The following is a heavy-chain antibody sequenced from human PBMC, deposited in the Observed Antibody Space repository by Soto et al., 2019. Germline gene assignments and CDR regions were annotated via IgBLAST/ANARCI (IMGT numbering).Heavy chain of an antibody. J-gene: IGHJ4*02. CDR1: GYTFTSYG. Sequence: ASVKVSCKASGYTFTSYGVSWVRQAPGQGLEWMGWISAYNGNTNYAEKLQGRVTMTTDTSTSTADMELRRLRSDDTAVYYCARDGFGYCTNGVCYGLIKNLRDIVATKDYWGQGTLVTVSS. V-gene: IGHV1-18*01. CDR2: ISAYNGNT. D-gene: IGHD2-8*01. CDR3: ARDGFGYCTNGVCYGLIKNLRDIVATKDY.